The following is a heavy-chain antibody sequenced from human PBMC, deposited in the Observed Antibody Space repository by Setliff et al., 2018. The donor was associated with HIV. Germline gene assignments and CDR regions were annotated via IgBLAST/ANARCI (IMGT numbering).Heavy chain of an antibody. V-gene: IGHV3-23*03. CDR2: IYIGGSST. D-gene: IGHD4-17*01. Sequence: GGSLRLSCAASGFTFNNDAMSWVRQAPGKGLEWVSVIYIGGSSTYYADSVKGRFTISRDKSRNTVFLQMNSLRAEDTAVYYCARDGSGDYQRLSFYYYMDVWGKGTTVTVSS. CDR3: ARDGSGDYQRLSFYYYMDV. J-gene: IGHJ6*03. CDR1: GFTFNNDA.